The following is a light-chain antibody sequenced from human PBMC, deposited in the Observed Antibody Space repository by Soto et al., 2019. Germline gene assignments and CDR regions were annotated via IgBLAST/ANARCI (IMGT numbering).Light chain of an antibody. V-gene: IGLV2-8*01. CDR3: SSYTNINTRACV. CDR2: EVN. CDR1: SSDVGGYNY. J-gene: IGLJ1*01. Sequence: QSALTQPPSASGSPGQSVAISCTGTSSDVGGYNYVSWYQQHPGKAPKLMIYEVNKRPSGVPDRFSGSKSGNTASLTISGLQAEDEAEYYCSSYTNINTRACVFGTGTKLTVL.